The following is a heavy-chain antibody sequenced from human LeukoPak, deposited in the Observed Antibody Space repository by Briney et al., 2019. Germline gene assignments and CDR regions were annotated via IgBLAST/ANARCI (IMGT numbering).Heavy chain of an antibody. J-gene: IGHJ6*02. D-gene: IGHD6-13*01. CDR1: GFNFSDYY. CDR3: ARAGDSSSWYDGYYYYGMDV. CDR2: ISSSGSTI. V-gene: IGHV3-11*01. Sequence: GGSLRVSCAASGFNFSDYYMSWIRQAPGKGLEWVSYISSSGSTIYYADSVKGRFTISRDNAKNSLYLQMNSLRAEDTAVYYCARAGDSSSWYDGYYYYGMDVWGQGTTVTVSS.